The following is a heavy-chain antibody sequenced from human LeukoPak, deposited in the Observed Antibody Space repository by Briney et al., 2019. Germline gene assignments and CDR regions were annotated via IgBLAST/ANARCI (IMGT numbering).Heavy chain of an antibody. CDR3: AKSDDSSGYYCGIVY. Sequence: PGGSLRLSCAASGFTFSSYAMNWVRQAPGKGLEWVSGIGGSGGSTYYADSVKGRFTISRDNSKNTMYLQMNSLRAEDTAVYYCAKSDDSSGYYCGIVYWGQGTLVTVSS. CDR2: IGGSGGST. CDR1: GFTFSSYA. J-gene: IGHJ4*02. D-gene: IGHD3-22*01. V-gene: IGHV3-23*01.